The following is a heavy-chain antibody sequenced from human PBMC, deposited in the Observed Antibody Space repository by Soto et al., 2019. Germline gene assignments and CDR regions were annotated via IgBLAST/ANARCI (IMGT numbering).Heavy chain of an antibody. D-gene: IGHD3-10*01. Sequence: EVVLLESGGGLVQPGGSLRLSCEASGFAFSFYSMSWVRQAPGKGLEWVASISGNGGTTYYAASGKGRFTVSRDNSKNTLYLQMNNLRGEDTAVYHWAKDRGGFTNGWEFFDSWGQGTLVTVYS. J-gene: IGHJ4*02. CDR2: ISGNGGTT. CDR3: AKDRGGFTNGWEFFDS. V-gene: IGHV3-23*01. CDR1: GFAFSFYS.